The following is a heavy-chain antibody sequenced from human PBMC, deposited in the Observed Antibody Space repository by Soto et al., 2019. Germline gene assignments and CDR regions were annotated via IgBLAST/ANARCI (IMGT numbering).Heavy chain of an antibody. CDR3: ARDLQAAY. D-gene: IGHD2-15*01. CDR1: GYTFTSYA. V-gene: IGHV1-3*01. Sequence: QVQLVQSGAEVKKPGASVKDSCKASGYTFTSYAMHWVRQAPGQRLEWMGWINAGNGNTKYSQKFQGRVTITRDTSATTAYMERSSLRSEDTAVYYCARDLQAAYWGQGTLVTVSS. CDR2: INAGNGNT. J-gene: IGHJ4*02.